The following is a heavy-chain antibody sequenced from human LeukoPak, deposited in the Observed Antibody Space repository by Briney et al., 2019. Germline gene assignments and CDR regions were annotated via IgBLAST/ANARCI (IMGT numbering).Heavy chain of an antibody. D-gene: IGHD3-22*01. CDR2: IYYSGST. CDR1: GGSISSYS. Sequence: SETLSLTCTVSGGSISSYSWSWIRQPPGKGREGIGYIYYSGSTNYNPSLKSRVTISVDTSKNQFSLKLSSVTAADTAVYYCARVDSSGYYFDYWGQGTLVTVSS. J-gene: IGHJ4*02. CDR3: ARVDSSGYYFDY. V-gene: IGHV4-59*01.